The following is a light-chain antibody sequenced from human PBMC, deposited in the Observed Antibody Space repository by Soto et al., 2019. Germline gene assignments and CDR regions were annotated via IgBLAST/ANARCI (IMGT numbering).Light chain of an antibody. V-gene: IGKV3-20*01. J-gene: IGKJ3*01. CDR3: QQYGSSLFT. Sequence: EIVLTQSPGTLSLSPGERATLSCRASQSVSNNYLAWYQQKPGQAPRLLIYGASSRATGIPDSFSGSGSGTDFTLTISRLEPEDFAVYYCQQYGSSLFTFGPGTKVDIK. CDR2: GAS. CDR1: QSVSNNY.